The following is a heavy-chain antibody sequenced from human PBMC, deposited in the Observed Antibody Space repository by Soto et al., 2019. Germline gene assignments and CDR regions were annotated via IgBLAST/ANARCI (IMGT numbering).Heavy chain of an antibody. Sequence: PSQTLSLTCTVSGGSISSSSYYWGLIRKPPRKGLEWIGSIYYSGSTYYNPSLKSRVTISVDTSKNQFSLKLSSVTAADTAVYYCARQGAGRNYYYYYGMDVWGQGTTVTVSS. D-gene: IGHD1-26*01. V-gene: IGHV4-39*01. CDR1: GGSISSSSYY. J-gene: IGHJ6*02. CDR2: IYYSGST. CDR3: ARQGAGRNYYYYYGMDV.